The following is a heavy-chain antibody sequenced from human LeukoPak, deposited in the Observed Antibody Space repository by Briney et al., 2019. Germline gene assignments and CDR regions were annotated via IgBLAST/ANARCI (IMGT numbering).Heavy chain of an antibody. Sequence: GGTLRLSCAASGFTFSSYGMSWVRQAPGKGLEWVSAISGSGGSTYYADSVKGRFTISRDNSKNTLYLQMNSLRAEDTAVYYCAEKSVRGVIGGDDYWGQGTLVTVSS. D-gene: IGHD3-10*01. CDR2: ISGSGGST. CDR3: AEKSVRGVIGGDDY. CDR1: GFTFSSYG. J-gene: IGHJ4*02. V-gene: IGHV3-23*01.